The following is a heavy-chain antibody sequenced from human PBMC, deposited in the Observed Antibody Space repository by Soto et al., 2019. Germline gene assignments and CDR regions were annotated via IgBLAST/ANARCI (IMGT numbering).Heavy chain of an antibody. J-gene: IGHJ4*02. CDR1: GGTFSTYA. D-gene: IGHD5-18*01. Sequence: QVQLVQSGAEVKKPESSVKVSCKAPGGTFSTYAISWVRQAPGQGLEWMGGIIPMFGTANYAQRFQDRVTITADESTNTVYMELSRLRPEDTAVYFCASGIQLWLRRINNGYSGWGQGTLVTVSS. CDR2: IIPMFGTA. CDR3: ASGIQLWLRRINNGYSG. V-gene: IGHV1-69*12.